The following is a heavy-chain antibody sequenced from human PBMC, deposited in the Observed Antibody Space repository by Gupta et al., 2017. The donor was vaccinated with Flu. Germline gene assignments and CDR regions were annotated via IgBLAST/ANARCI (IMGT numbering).Heavy chain of an antibody. V-gene: IGHV1-2*06. CDR3: ARQITMVRGSDYYYYYMDV. CDR2: INPNNGDT. J-gene: IGHJ6*03. D-gene: IGHD3-10*01. Sequence: GLEWMGRINPNNGDTDYAQKFQGRVTMTRDTSISTAYMELSRLRSDDTAVYYCARQITMVRGSDYYYYYMDVWGKGTTVTVSS.